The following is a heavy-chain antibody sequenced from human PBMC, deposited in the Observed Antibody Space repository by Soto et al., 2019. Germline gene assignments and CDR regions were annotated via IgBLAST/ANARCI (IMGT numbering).Heavy chain of an antibody. D-gene: IGHD5-12*01. J-gene: IGHJ2*01. CDR2: ISAYNGNT. CDR3: ARDRADGGYYWYFDL. CDR1: GYTFTSYG. Sequence: QVQLVQSGAEVKKPGASVKVSCKASGYTFTSYGISWVRQAPGQGLEWMGWISAYNGNTNYAQMLQGRVTMTTDTSTSTAYMELRSLRSDDTAVYYCARDRADGGYYWYFDLWGRGTLVTVSS. V-gene: IGHV1-18*01.